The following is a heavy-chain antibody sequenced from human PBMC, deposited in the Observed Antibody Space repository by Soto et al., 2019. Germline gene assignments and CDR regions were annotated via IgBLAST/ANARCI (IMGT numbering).Heavy chain of an antibody. CDR1: GFTFSSYS. V-gene: IGHV3-21*01. Sequence: GRSLRLSCAASGFTFSSYSMNWVRQAPGKGLEWVSSISSSSSYIYYADSVKGRFTISRDNAKNSLYLQMNSLRAEDTAVYYCARVSIQLLYALDYWGQGTLVTVSS. J-gene: IGHJ4*02. CDR3: ARVSIQLLYALDY. CDR2: ISSSSSYI. D-gene: IGHD2-2*02.